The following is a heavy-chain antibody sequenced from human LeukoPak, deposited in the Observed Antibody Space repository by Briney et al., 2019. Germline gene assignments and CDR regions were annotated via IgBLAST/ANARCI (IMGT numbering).Heavy chain of an antibody. CDR1: GGSISGGGYY. J-gene: IGHJ5*02. CDR3: ARCPLVRGVRLPWFDP. CDR2: IYYSGST. D-gene: IGHD3-10*01. V-gene: IGHV4-31*03. Sequence: SETLSLTCTVSGGSISGGGYYWSWIRQHPGKGLEWLGYIYYSGSTYYNPSLKSRVTISVDTSKNQFSLKLTSVTAADTALYYCARCPLVRGVRLPWFDPWGQGTLVTGSS.